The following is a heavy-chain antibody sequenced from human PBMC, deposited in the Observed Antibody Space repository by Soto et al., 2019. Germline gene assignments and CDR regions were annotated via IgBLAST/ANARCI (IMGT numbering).Heavy chain of an antibody. V-gene: IGHV3-64*01. CDR3: ARGFGRCDY. Sequence: EVQLVESGGGLVQPGGSLRLSCAASGFTVSSNYMTWVRQAPGKGLEYVSAISSNGGSTYYSNSVKGRFTISRDNSKNTLYLQMGSLRAEDMAVYYCARGFGRCDYWGQGTLVTVSS. J-gene: IGHJ4*02. CDR2: ISSNGGST. CDR1: GFTVSSNY. D-gene: IGHD3-10*01.